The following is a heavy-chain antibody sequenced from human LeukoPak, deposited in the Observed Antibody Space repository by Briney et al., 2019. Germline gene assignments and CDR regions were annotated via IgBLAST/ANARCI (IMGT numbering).Heavy chain of an antibody. CDR2: INHSGST. J-gene: IGHJ4*02. D-gene: IGHD3-22*01. CDR3: ARAYYDSSGYLDY. V-gene: IGHV4-34*01. Sequence: KASETLSLTCAVYGGSFSGYYWSWIRQPPGKGLEWIGEINHSGSTNYNPSLKSRVTISVDTSKNQFSLKLSSVTAADTAVYYCARAYYDSSGYLDYWGQGTLVTVSS. CDR1: GGSFSGYY.